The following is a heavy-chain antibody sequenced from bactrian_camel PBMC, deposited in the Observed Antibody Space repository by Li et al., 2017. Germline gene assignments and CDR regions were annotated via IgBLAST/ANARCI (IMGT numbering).Heavy chain of an antibody. V-gene: IGHV3S63*01. CDR1: RLAYARYC. Sequence: HVQLVESGGGSVQAGGSLKLSCAASRLAYARYCMGWFRQAPGKEREGVAVITRIHGGTEYADSVKGRFIISRDSSKMTWPLQMNNLKPEDTALYYCASKVGMCGPNWSKLRFDSRGPGTQVTVS. CDR2: ITRIHGGT. D-gene: IGHD1*01. CDR3: ASKVGMCGPNWSKLRFDS. J-gene: IGHJ4*01.